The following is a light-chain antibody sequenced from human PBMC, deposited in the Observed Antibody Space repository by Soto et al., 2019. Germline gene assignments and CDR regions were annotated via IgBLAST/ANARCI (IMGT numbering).Light chain of an antibody. V-gene: IGKV1-33*01. CDR2: DAS. CDR1: QDISNY. Sequence: DIQMTQSPSSLSASVGDRVTITCQASQDISNYLNWYQQKPGKAPKLLIYDASNLETGVPSRFTGSGSGTDFTFTISSLQPEDNATYYGQQYDNPLFGPGTKVDIK. J-gene: IGKJ3*01. CDR3: QQYDNPL.